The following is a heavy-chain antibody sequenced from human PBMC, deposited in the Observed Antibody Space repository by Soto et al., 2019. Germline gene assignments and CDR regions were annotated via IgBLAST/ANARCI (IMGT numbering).Heavy chain of an antibody. V-gene: IGHV4-59*08. CDR1: GGSISSYY. D-gene: IGHD4-17*01. CDR3: ARVNNGDYAPFYFDY. Sequence: SETLSLTCTVSGGSISSYYWSWIRQPPGKGLDWIGYIYYSGSTNYNPSLKSRVTISVDTSKNQFSLKLSSVTAADTAVYYCARVNNGDYAPFYFDYWGQGTLVTVSS. J-gene: IGHJ4*02. CDR2: IYYSGST.